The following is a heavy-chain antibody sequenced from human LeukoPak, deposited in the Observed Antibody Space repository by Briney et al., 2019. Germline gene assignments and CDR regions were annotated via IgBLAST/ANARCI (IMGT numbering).Heavy chain of an antibody. Sequence: SETLSLTCAVYGGSFSGYYWSWIRQPPGKGLEWIGEINHSGSTNYNPSLKSRVTISVDTSKNQFSLKLSSVTAADTAVYYCTRKGYYYGSGSYFYRGQGTLVTVSS. J-gene: IGHJ4*02. CDR3: TRKGYYYGSGSYFY. V-gene: IGHV4-34*01. CDR2: INHSGST. CDR1: GGSFSGYY. D-gene: IGHD3-10*01.